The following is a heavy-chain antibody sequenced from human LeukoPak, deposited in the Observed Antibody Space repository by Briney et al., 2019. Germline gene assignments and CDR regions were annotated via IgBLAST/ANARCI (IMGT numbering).Heavy chain of an antibody. Sequence: GESLKISCKGSGYRFTNYWIGWVRQMPGKGLERKGIIYPGNSDIRYSPSFQGQVTISVDKSINTAYLQWTSLKASDTAIYYCTTGRFCSGGSCSSSFDFWGQGTLLTVPS. J-gene: IGHJ4*02. CDR1: GYRFTNYW. CDR3: TTGRFCSGGSCSSSFDF. CDR2: IYPGNSDI. D-gene: IGHD2-15*01. V-gene: IGHV5-51*01.